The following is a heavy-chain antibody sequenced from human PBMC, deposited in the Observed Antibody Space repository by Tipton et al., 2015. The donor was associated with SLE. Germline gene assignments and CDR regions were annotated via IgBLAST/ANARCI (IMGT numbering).Heavy chain of an antibody. V-gene: IGHV4-31*02. CDR2: IYYSGST. CDR3: ARGAPLHEIRGASDI. D-gene: IGHD4/OR15-4a*01. J-gene: IGHJ3*02. CDR1: GGSISSGGYY. Sequence: LRLSCTVSGGSISSGGYYWSWIRQHPGKGLEWIGYIYYSGSTSYNPSLKSRVTISVDTSKNQFSLKLSSVTAADTAVYYCARGAPLHEIRGASDIWGQGTMVTVSS.